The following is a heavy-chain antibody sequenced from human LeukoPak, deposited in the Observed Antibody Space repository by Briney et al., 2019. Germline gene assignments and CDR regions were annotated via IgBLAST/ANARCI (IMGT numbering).Heavy chain of an antibody. D-gene: IGHD5-12*01. CDR1: GGSISSYY. CDR2: ISSSGSTI. J-gene: IGHJ4*02. V-gene: IGHV3-11*01. Sequence: LSLTCTVSGGSISSYYWSWIRQAPGKGLEWVSYISSSGSTIYYADSVKGRFTISRDNAKNSLYLQMNSLRAEDTAVYYCARDSLRSGYSKWGQGTLVTVSS. CDR3: ARDSLRSGYSK.